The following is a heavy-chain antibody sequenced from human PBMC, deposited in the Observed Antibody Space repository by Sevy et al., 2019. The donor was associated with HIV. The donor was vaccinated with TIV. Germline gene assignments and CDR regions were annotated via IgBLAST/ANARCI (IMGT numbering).Heavy chain of an antibody. Sequence: ASVKVSCKASGYTFTSYGISWVRQAPGQGLEWMGWISAYTGNTNYAQKLQGRVTMTTDTSTGTAYMELRSLRSDDTAGYYCAKDGHYDFWSGYYYYYGMDVWGQGTTVTVSS. D-gene: IGHD3-3*01. CDR3: AKDGHYDFWSGYYYYYGMDV. J-gene: IGHJ6*02. CDR2: ISAYTGNT. CDR1: GYTFTSYG. V-gene: IGHV1-18*01.